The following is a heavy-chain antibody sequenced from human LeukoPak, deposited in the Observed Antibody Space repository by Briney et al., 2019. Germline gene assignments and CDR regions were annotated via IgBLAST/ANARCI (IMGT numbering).Heavy chain of an antibody. V-gene: IGHV3-23*01. J-gene: IGHJ5*02. CDR3: AKARGWLVRGIIPNWFDP. D-gene: IGHD3-10*01. CDR1: GFTFSSYA. CDR2: ISGSGGST. Sequence: PGGSLRLSCAASGFTFSSYAMSWVRQAPGKGLEWVSAISGSGGSTYYADSVKGRFTISRDNSKNTLYLQMNSLRAEDTAVYYCAKARGWLVRGIIPNWFDPWARGTLVTVPS.